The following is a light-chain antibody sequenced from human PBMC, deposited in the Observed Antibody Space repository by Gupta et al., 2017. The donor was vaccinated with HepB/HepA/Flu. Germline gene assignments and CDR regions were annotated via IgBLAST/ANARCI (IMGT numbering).Light chain of an antibody. CDR1: QSVSSY. CDR3: QQRSNWPPLFT. CDR2: DAS. J-gene: IGKJ3*01. V-gene: IGKV3-11*01. Sequence: ELVLTQSPATLSLSPGERATRSCRASQSVSSYLAWYQQKPGQAPRLLIYDASNRATGIPARFSGSGSGTDFTLTISSLEPEDFAVYYCQQRSNWPPLFTFGPGTKVDIK.